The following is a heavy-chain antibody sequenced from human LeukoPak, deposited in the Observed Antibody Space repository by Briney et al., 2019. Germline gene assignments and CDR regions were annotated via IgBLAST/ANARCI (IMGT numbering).Heavy chain of an antibody. Sequence: PSETLSLTCSVSGGSISSSSYYWGWIRQPPGKGLEWIGSIYYSVSTYYNPSLKGRATISVDTSKNQFTFKLSSWTAADTAVYYCARQRRYFDWSDRGFMDYWGQGTLVTVSS. CDR2: IYYSVST. V-gene: IGHV4-39*01. CDR3: ARQRRYFDWSDRGFMDY. D-gene: IGHD3-9*01. CDR1: GGSISSSSYY. J-gene: IGHJ4*02.